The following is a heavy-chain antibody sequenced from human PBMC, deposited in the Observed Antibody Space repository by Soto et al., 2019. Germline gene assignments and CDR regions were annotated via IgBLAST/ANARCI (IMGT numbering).Heavy chain of an antibody. D-gene: IGHD5-18*01. CDR3: ARSGYSYSARLFDY. CDR2: IYHTEST. V-gene: IGHV4-38-2*01. J-gene: IGHJ4*02. CDR1: GHSISSGFYY. Sequence: PSETLSLTCAVSGHSISSGFYYWGWVRQPPGKGLEWIGSIYHTESTYYNPSLKSRVTMSVDTSKNQLSLKLSSMTAADTAVYFCARSGYSYSARLFDYWGQGTRVTVSS.